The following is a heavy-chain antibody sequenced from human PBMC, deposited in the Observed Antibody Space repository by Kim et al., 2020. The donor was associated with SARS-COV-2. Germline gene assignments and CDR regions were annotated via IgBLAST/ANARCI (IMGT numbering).Heavy chain of an antibody. CDR3: AKDATYDFWSGRFEY. D-gene: IGHD3-3*01. V-gene: IGHV3-23*01. J-gene: IGHJ4*02. CDR2: VRGSGATT. CDR1: GFTFSRYA. Sequence: GGSLRLSCVASGFTFSRYAMSWVRQAPGKGLEWVSGVRGSGATTYYADSVEGRFTVSRDNSKNTLFLQMDSLRVDDTAVYYCAKDATYDFWSGRFEYWGPGTVVSVSA.